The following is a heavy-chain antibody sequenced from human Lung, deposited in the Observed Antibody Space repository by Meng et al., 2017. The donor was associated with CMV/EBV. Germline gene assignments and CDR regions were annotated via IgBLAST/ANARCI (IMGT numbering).Heavy chain of an antibody. V-gene: IGHV3-23*01. CDR3: AKDEAVPAVSPFDY. CDR1: GFPFTSYF. Sequence: GESLKISCAGSGFPFTSYFMSWVRQAPGTGLEWVSAISGTGDITYYADSVKGRFIISRDNSKNKLYLQINSLRAEDTALYYCAKDEAVPAVSPFDYWGQGAXVTVSS. J-gene: IGHJ4*02. CDR2: ISGTGDIT. D-gene: IGHD1-1*01.